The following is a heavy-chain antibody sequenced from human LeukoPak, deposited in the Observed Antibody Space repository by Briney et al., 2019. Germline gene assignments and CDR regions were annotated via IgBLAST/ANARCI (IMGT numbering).Heavy chain of an antibody. CDR1: GASIRSSTYY. V-gene: IGHV4-39*07. D-gene: IGHD3-10*01. J-gene: IGHJ5*02. CDR3: ARWPQGSGSPYGFDP. CDR2: IYHSGST. Sequence: SETLSLTCTVSGASIRSSTYYWGWIRQPPGKGLEWIGSIYHSGSTYYNPSLKSRVTISVDTSKNQFSLKLSSVTAADTAVYYCARWPQGSGSPYGFDPWGQGTLVTVSS.